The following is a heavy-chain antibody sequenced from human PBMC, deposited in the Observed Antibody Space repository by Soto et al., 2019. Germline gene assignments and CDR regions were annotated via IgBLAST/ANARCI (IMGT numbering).Heavy chain of an antibody. CDR2: ISSTTNYI. CDR3: ARESEDLTSNFDY. J-gene: IGHJ4*02. CDR1: GFTFSDSY. V-gene: IGHV3-11*06. Sequence: QVQLVESGGGLVKPGGSLRLSCAASGFTFSDSYMSWIRQAPGKGLEWILYISSTTNYIYYGDSMKGRFTISRDNAKNSLYLEMNSLRAEDTAVYYCARESEDLTSNFDYWGQGTLVTVSS.